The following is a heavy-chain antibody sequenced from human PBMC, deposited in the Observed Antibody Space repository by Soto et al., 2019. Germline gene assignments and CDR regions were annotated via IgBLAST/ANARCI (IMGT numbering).Heavy chain of an antibody. D-gene: IGHD3-22*01. V-gene: IGHV4-30-4*01. Sequence: PSETLSLTCTVSGGSISSGDYYWSWIRQPPGKGLEWIGYIYYSGSTYYNPSLKSRVTISVDTSKNQFSLKLSSVAAADTAVYYCVRFSAIPDYYDSSAGSNWFDPWGQGTLVTVSS. CDR2: IYYSGST. CDR1: GGSISSGDYY. J-gene: IGHJ5*02. CDR3: VRFSAIPDYYDSSAGSNWFDP.